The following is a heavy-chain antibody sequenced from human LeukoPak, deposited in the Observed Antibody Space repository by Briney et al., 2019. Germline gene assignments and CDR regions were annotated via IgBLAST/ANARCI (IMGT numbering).Heavy chain of an antibody. CDR1: GFTFSTYS. J-gene: IGHJ4*02. D-gene: IGHD4-17*01. CDR2: ISSSSSYI. V-gene: IGHV3-21*01. CDR3: ARDGAVTNGRYFDY. Sequence: GGSLRLSCVDSGFTFSTYSMNWVRQAPGKGLEWVSSISSSSSYIYYGDSVKGRFTISRDNAKNSLYLQMNSLRAEDTAVYYCARDGAVTNGRYFDYWGQGSLVTVSS.